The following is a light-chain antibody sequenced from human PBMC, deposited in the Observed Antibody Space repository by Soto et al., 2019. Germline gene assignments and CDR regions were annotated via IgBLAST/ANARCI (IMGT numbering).Light chain of an antibody. CDR1: QSISSSY. CDR3: QQLNGSPWT. CDR2: GAS. V-gene: IGKV3-20*01. J-gene: IGKJ1*01. Sequence: EIVLTQSPGTLSLSPGERATLSCRASQSISSSYLAWYQQKPGQAPRLLIYGASRRATGIPDRFSGRESGTDFTLTITTLEPEDFATYYCQQLNGSPWTFGQGTKVEIK.